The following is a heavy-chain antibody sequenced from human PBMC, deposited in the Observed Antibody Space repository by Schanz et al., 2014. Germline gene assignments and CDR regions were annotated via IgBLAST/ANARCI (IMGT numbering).Heavy chain of an antibody. Sequence: QVQLVESGGGVVQPGTSLILSRSVSGFSLNTYGIHWFRQPAGKGLEWVAVIWNNGVTKYYADSVRGRFTISRDKFQNTLYLRMSSLRAEDTAVYYCARPRFDYGEVDYWGQGTLVTVSS. J-gene: IGHJ4*02. CDR3: ARPRFDYGEVDY. CDR1: GFSLNTYG. CDR2: IWNNGVTK. V-gene: IGHV3-33*01. D-gene: IGHD4-17*01.